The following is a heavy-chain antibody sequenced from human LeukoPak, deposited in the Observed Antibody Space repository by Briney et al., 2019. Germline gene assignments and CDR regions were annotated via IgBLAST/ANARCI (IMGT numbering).Heavy chain of an antibody. CDR3: ARTGYSSGWYFDY. CDR1: GGSISSSNW. V-gene: IGHV4-4*02. Sequence: SETLSLTCAVCGGSISSSNWWSWVRQPPGKGLEWIGEIYHSGSTNYNPSLKSRVTISVDKSKNQFSLKLSSVTAADTAVYYCARTGYSSGWYFDYWGQGTLVTVSS. J-gene: IGHJ4*02. CDR2: IYHSGST. D-gene: IGHD6-19*01.